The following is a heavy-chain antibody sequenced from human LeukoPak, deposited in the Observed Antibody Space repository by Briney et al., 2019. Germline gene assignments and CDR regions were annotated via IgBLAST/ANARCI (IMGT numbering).Heavy chain of an antibody. J-gene: IGHJ6*02. Sequence: PSETLSLTCTVSGGSISTYDWSWIRQPPGKGLEWIGYVYYSGSTNYNPSLKSRVTISVDTSKNQFSLKLSSVTAAGTAVYYCAREDCSGYRTYYYYGMDVWRQGTTVTVSS. D-gene: IGHD3-22*01. V-gene: IGHV4-59*01. CDR3: AREDCSGYRTYYYYGMDV. CDR1: GGSISTYD. CDR2: VYYSGST.